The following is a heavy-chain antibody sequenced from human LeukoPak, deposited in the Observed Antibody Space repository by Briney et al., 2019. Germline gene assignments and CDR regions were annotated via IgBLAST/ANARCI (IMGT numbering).Heavy chain of an antibody. CDR2: INPNSGGT. D-gene: IGHD6-19*01. Sequence: GASVKVSCKASGYTFTGYYMHWVRQAPGQGLEWMGWINPNSGGTNYAQKFQGRVTMTRDTSISTEYMELSRLRSDDTAVYYCARVSQEPVAGTDYWGQGTLVTVSS. V-gene: IGHV1-2*02. CDR3: ARVSQEPVAGTDY. CDR1: GYTFTGYY. J-gene: IGHJ4*02.